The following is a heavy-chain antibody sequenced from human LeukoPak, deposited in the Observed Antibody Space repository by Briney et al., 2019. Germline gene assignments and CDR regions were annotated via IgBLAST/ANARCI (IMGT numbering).Heavy chain of an antibody. CDR3: ARHCPSGWYIDYFDY. CDR1: GGSISSSSYY. D-gene: IGHD6-19*01. CDR2: IYYSGST. J-gene: IGHJ4*02. Sequence: SETLSLTCTVSGGSISSSSYYWGWLRQPPGKGLEWIGSIYYSGSTYYNPSLKTRVTISVDTSKNQFSLKLSSVTAADTAVYYWARHCPSGWYIDYFDYWGQGTLVTVSS. V-gene: IGHV4-39*01.